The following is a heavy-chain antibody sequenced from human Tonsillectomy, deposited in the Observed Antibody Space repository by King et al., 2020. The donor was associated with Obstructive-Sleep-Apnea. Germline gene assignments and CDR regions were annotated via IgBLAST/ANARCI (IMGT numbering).Heavy chain of an antibody. CDR3: ARGSPYYFDY. V-gene: IGHV4-31*03. Sequence: QLQESGPGLVKPSQTLSLTCIVSGGSISSDGYYWSWIRQHPGKGLEWIAYIYYSGSTYYNPSLKSRVTISVDTSKNQLSLKLSSMTAADTAGYYCARGSPYYFDYWGQGTLVTVSS. CDR2: IYYSGST. D-gene: IGHD3-10*01. CDR1: GGSISSDGYY. J-gene: IGHJ4*02.